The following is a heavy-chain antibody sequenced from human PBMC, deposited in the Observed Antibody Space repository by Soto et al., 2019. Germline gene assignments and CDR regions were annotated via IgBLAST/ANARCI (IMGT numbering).Heavy chain of an antibody. CDR2: INHSGST. CDR3: ARGVAAAGTSGFGDY. D-gene: IGHD6-13*01. V-gene: IGHV4-34*01. J-gene: IGHJ4*02. Sequence: QVQLQQWGAGLFKPSETLSLTCAVDGGSFSGYYWSWIRQPPGKGLEWIGEINHSGSTNYNPSLKSRVTISVDTSKNQFSLKLSSVTAADTAVYYCARGVAAAGTSGFGDYWGQGTLVTVSS. CDR1: GGSFSGYY.